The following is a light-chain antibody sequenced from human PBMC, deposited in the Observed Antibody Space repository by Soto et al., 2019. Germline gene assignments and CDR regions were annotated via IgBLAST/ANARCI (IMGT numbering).Light chain of an antibody. J-gene: IGKJ5*01. CDR2: RAS. CDR1: QNIYSN. V-gene: IGKV3-15*01. Sequence: IVMTQSPATLSVSPGERATLPCRASQNIYSNVAWYQQRPGQAPRLLIYRASTRATGIPARFSGSGSGTDFTLTISSLEPEDFAVYYCQQRSNWPPITFGQGTRLEIK. CDR3: QQRSNWPPIT.